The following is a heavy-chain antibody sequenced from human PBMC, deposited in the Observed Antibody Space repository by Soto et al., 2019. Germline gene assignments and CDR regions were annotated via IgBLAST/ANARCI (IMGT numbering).Heavy chain of an antibody. J-gene: IGHJ4*01. CDR3: ARGSAWSIAAAGSLHY. Sequence: AGGSLRLSCAASGFTFSTYVMHWVRQAPGKGLEWVGVVSYDGSNQHYADSVKGRITISRDNSKNTLSLQMNSLRPEDTAVYYCARGSAWSIAAAGSLHYWGQGTLVTVSS. CDR2: VSYDGSNQ. CDR1: GFTFSTYV. D-gene: IGHD6-13*01. V-gene: IGHV3-30-3*01.